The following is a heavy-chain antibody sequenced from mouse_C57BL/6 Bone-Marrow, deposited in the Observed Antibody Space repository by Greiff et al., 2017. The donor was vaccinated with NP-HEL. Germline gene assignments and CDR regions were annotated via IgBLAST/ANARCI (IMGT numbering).Heavy chain of an antibody. J-gene: IGHJ3*01. Sequence: EVMLVESGGDLVKPGGSLKLSCAASGFTFSSYGMSWVRQTPDKRLEWVATISSGGSYTYYPDSVKGRFTISRDNAKNTLYLQMSSLKSEDTAMYYWARHRAGWFAYWGQGTLVTVSA. CDR2: ISSGGSYT. V-gene: IGHV5-6*01. CDR3: ARHRAGWFAY. CDR1: GFTFSSYG. D-gene: IGHD3-1*01.